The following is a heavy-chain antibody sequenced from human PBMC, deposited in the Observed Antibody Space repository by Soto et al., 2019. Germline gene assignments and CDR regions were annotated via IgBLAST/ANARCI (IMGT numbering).Heavy chain of an antibody. CDR1: GGTFSSYA. CDR2: IIPIFGTA. J-gene: IGHJ4*02. CDR3: ARYTMGATLDY. V-gene: IGHV1-69*13. Sequence: ASVKVSCKASGGTFSSYAISWVRHAPGQGLEWMGGIIPIFGTANYAQKFQGRVTITADESTSTAYMELSSLRSEDTAVYYCARYTMGATLDYWGQGTLVTVSS. D-gene: IGHD1-26*01.